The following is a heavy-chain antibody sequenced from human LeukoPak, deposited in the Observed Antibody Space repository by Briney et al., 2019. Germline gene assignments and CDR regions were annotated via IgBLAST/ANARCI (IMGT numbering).Heavy chain of an antibody. V-gene: IGHV4-59*08. D-gene: IGHD4-17*01. Sequence: SETLSLTCTVSGGPISSYYWSWMRQPPGKGLEWIGYIYYSGSTNYNPSLKSRVTISVDTSKNQFSLKLSSVTAADTAVYYFARHGMVYGDWKIDYWGQGTLVTVSS. CDR3: ARHGMVYGDWKIDY. J-gene: IGHJ4*02. CDR2: IYYSGST. CDR1: GGPISSYY.